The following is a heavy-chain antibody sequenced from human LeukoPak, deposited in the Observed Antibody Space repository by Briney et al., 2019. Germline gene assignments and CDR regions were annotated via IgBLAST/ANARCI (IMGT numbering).Heavy chain of an antibody. CDR3: AREQRVVTMVRKTINWFDP. D-gene: IGHD3-10*01. J-gene: IGHJ5*02. CDR2: INPSGGST. V-gene: IGHV1-46*01. CDR1: GGTFSSYA. Sequence: ASVKVSCKASGGTFSSYAISWVRQAPGQGLEWMGIINPSGGSTSYAQKFQGRVTMTRDMSTSTVYMELSSLRSEDTAVYYCAREQRVVTMVRKTINWFDPWGQGTLVTVSS.